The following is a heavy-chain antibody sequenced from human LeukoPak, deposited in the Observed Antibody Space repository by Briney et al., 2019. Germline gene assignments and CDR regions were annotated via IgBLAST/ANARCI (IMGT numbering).Heavy chain of an antibody. CDR2: IYHSGST. D-gene: IGHD3-10*01. J-gene: IGHJ4*02. CDR3: ARDHNGSGSYYNGGLDY. Sequence: PSETLSLTCTVSGYSISSGYYWGWIRQPPGKGLEWIGSIYHSGSTYYNPSLKSRVTISVDTSKNQFSLKLSPVTAADTAVYYCARDHNGSGSYYNGGLDYWGQGTLVTVSS. V-gene: IGHV4-38-2*02. CDR1: GYSISSGYY.